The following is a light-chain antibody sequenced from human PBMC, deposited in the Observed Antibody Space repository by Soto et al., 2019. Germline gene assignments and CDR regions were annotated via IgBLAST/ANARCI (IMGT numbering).Light chain of an antibody. J-gene: IGLJ1*01. V-gene: IGLV2-8*01. CDR1: KNDIGVYDF. CDR3: KSYAGSNTYV. Sequence: QSALTQPPSASGSPGQSVTISCTGTKNDIGVYDFVSWYQHHPGKAPRPIIYEVVQRPSEVPDRFSGSKSGNTASLTVSGLQAADEADYFCKSYAGSNTYVFGSGPRSPS. CDR2: EVV.